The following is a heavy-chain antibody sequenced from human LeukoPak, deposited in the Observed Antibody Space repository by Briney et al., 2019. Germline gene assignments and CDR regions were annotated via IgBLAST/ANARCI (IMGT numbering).Heavy chain of an antibody. V-gene: IGHV4-34*01. CDR1: GGSFSGYY. Sequence: SETLSLTCAVYGGSFSGYYWSWIRQPPGKGLEWIGEINHSGSTNYNPSLKSRVTISVDTSKNQFSLKLSSVTAADTAVYYCARAPRGRILDYWGQGTLVTVSS. CDR3: ARAPRGRILDY. D-gene: IGHD2/OR15-2a*01. CDR2: INHSGST. J-gene: IGHJ4*02.